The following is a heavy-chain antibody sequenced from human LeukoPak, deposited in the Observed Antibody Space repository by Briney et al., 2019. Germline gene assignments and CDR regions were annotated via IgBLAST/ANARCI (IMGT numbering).Heavy chain of an antibody. Sequence: GGSLRLSCAASGFTFSSYAMSWVRQAPGKGLEWVPAISGSGGSTYYADSVKGRFTISRDNSKNSLYLQMNSLRAEDTAVYYCARDGAWSSSSSGYYMDVWGKGTTVTVSS. D-gene: IGHD6-13*01. J-gene: IGHJ6*03. V-gene: IGHV3-23*01. CDR3: ARDGAWSSSSSGYYMDV. CDR2: ISGSGGST. CDR1: GFTFSSYA.